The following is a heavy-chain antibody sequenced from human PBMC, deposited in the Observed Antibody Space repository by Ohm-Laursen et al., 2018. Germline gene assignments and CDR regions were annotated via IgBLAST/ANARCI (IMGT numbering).Heavy chain of an antibody. D-gene: IGHD3-3*01. CDR1: GGSIRTYY. CDR3: ASNRRGYDFWSGYYYCYYGMDV. CDR2: VYTSGST. J-gene: IGHJ6*02. V-gene: IGHV4-4*07. Sequence: GTLSLTCTVSGGSIRTYYWSWIRQPPGKALEWIGRVYTSGSTNYNPSLKSRVAMSVDTSKNQFSLKLSSVTAADTAVYYCASNRRGYDFWSGYYYCYYGMDVWGQGTTGTVSS.